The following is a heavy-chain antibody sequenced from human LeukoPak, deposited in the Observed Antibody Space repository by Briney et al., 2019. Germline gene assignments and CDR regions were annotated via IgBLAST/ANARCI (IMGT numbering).Heavy chain of an antibody. Sequence: GGSLRLSCAASGFTFSSYGMSWVRQAPGKGLEWVSAISGSGGSTYYADSVKGRFTISRDNAKNTLNLQVNSLRAEDTAVYYCAKQARRAYYYGSGTYAGSHYFDFWGQGTLVTVSS. CDR3: AKQARRAYYYGSGTYAGSHYFDF. CDR1: GFTFSSYG. V-gene: IGHV3-23*01. J-gene: IGHJ4*02. CDR2: ISGSGGST. D-gene: IGHD3-10*01.